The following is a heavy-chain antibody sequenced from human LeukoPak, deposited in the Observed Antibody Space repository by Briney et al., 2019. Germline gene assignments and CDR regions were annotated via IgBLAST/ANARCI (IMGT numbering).Heavy chain of an antibody. CDR3: ARDAIVFSIFENYYYYMDV. J-gene: IGHJ6*03. Sequence: PSETLSLTCTVSGGTISSYCWSWLRQPPGKGLEWIGYIYYSGSTNYNPSLKSRVTISVDTSKNQFSLKLSSVTAADTAVYYCARDAIVFSIFENYYYYMDVWGKGTTVTVSS. V-gene: IGHV4-59*12. CDR2: IYYSGST. CDR1: GGTISSYC. D-gene: IGHD2-15*01.